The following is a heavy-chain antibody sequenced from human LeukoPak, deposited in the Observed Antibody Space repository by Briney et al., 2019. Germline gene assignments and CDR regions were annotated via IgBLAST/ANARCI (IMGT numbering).Heavy chain of an antibody. CDR1: GGTFNTYT. V-gene: IGHV1-69*13. CDR3: ARPTMSYYDSFGYYRDFDY. D-gene: IGHD3-22*01. J-gene: IGHJ4*02. CDR2: IIPIHGTT. Sequence: ASVKVSCKTSGGTFNTYTLNWVRQAPGQGLEWVGGIIPIHGTTNYAQKFQGRVTITADESTSTAYMELSSLTSEDTAVYYCARPTMSYYDSFGYYRDFDYWGQGTLVTVSS.